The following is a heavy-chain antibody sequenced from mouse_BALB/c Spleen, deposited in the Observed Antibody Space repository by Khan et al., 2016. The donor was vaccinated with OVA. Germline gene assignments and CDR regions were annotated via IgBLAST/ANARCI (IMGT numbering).Heavy chain of an antibody. J-gene: IGHJ2*01. Sequence: QVRLQQSGAELARPGASVKLSCKASGYIFTKFWMQWVKQRPGQGLEWIGAIYPGNGDTRYTQRFKGKATLTADESSGTAYMQLSSWASAASAVYYCVSSCDSYYFDYWRQGTTLTVSS. V-gene: IGHV1-87*01. CDR2: IYPGNGDT. CDR1: GYIFTKFW. CDR3: VSSCDSYYFDY. D-gene: IGHD2-13*01.